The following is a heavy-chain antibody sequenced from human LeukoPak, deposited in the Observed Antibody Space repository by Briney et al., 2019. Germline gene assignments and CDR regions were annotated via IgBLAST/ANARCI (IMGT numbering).Heavy chain of an antibody. CDR2: IYYSGST. CDR1: GGSISSYY. J-gene: IGHJ4*02. Sequence: SETLSLTCTVSGGSISSYYWSWIRQPPGKGLEWIGYIYYSGSTNYNPSLKSRVTISVDTSKNQFSLKLSSATAADTAVYYCARLVDTAMETPFDYWGQGTLVTVSS. D-gene: IGHD5-18*01. V-gene: IGHV4-59*01. CDR3: ARLVDTAMETPFDY.